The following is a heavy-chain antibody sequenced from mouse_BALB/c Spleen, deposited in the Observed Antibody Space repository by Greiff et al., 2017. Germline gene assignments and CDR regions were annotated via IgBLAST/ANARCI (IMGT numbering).Heavy chain of an antibody. V-gene: IGHV1-14*01. CDR2: INPYNDGT. CDR3: ARRAYYRYEGYAMDY. J-gene: IGHJ4*01. Sequence: VHVKQSGPELVKPGASVKMSCKASGYTFTSYVMHWVKQKPGQGLEWIGYINPYNDGTKYNEKFKGKATLTSDKSSSTAYMQLSSLTSEDSAVYFCARRAYYRYEGYAMDYWGQGTSVTVSS. CDR1: GYTFTSYV. D-gene: IGHD2-14*01.